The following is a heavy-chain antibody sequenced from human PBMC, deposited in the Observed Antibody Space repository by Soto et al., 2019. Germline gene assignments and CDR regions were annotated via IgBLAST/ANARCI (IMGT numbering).Heavy chain of an antibody. CDR1: GFTFSSYE. J-gene: IGHJ6*02. CDR3: ARNYDFWSGYSPYYGMDV. CDR2: ISSSGSTI. D-gene: IGHD3-3*01. V-gene: IGHV3-48*03. Sequence: GGSLRLSCAASGFTFSSYEMNWVRQAPGKGLEWVSYISSSGSTIYYADSVKGRFTISRDNAKNSLYLQMNSLRAEDTAVNYCARNYDFWSGYSPYYGMDVWGQGTTVTVSS.